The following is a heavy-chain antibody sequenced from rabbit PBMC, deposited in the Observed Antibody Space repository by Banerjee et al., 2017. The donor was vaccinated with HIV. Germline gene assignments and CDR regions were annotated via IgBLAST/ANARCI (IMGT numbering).Heavy chain of an antibody. CDR1: GFSFSNKYV. D-gene: IGHD3-1*01. V-gene: IGHV1S45*01. Sequence: QEQLVESGGGLVQPEGSLTLTCTASGFSFSNKYVMCWVRQAPGKGLEWIACINTSSGNTVYASWAKGRFTISKASSTTVTLQMTSLTAADTATYFCAREKDGGAHGNVDLWGQGTLVTVS. J-gene: IGHJ4*01. CDR3: AREKDGGAHGNVDL. CDR2: INTSSGNT.